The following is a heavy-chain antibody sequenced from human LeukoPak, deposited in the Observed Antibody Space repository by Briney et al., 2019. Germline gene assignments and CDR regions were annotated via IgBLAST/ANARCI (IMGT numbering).Heavy chain of an antibody. V-gene: IGHV3-74*01. CDR1: GFTFSDYW. CDR2: ITGDGSST. CDR3: AGYGLAINY. D-gene: IGHD3-10*01. J-gene: IGHJ4*02. Sequence: GGSLRLSCAASGFTFSDYWMHWVRQAPGKGLVWVSHITGDGSSTSYADSVKGRFTISRDNAKNTLYPQMNSLRAEDTAVYYCAGYGLAINYWGQGTLVAVSP.